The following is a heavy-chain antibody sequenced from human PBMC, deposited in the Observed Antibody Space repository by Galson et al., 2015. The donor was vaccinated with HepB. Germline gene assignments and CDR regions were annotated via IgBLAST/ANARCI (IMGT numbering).Heavy chain of an antibody. CDR1: GYNFSGYW. CDR3: ARSSSGPLGYYGMDV. CDR2: IFPGDSHT. J-gene: IGHJ6*02. Sequence: QSGAEVKKPGESLKISCKGSGYNFSGYWIGWVRQMPGKGLEWTGTIFPGDSHTRYSPPFQGPVTISADKSTAYLQWSSLKASDTAMYYCARSSSGPLGYYGMDVWGQGTTVTVSS. D-gene: IGHD3-22*01. V-gene: IGHV5-51*03.